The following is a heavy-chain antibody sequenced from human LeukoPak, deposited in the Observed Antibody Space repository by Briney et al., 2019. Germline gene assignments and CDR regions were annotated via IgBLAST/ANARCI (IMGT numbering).Heavy chain of an antibody. CDR1: GGSISGTNW. V-gene: IGHV4/OR15-8*02. J-gene: IGHJ4*02. CDR3: SRESGAFCPFGY. D-gene: IGHD1-26*01. CDR2: ISPAGQT. Sequence: PSETLSLTCGVSGGSISGTNWWSWVRQPPGQGLEWIGEISPAGQTTYNPSLNGRVTMSLDKSSNQLSLNLTSVTAADTATYYCSRESGAFCPFGYWGQGTLVIVSS.